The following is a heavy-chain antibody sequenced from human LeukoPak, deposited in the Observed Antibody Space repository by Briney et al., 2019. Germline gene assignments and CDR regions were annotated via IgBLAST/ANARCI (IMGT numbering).Heavy chain of an antibody. Sequence: SETLSLTCTVSGGSISSYFWSWIRQPPGKGLEWIGYIYSTGSTNYNPSLRGRVTISVDTSKNQFSLKLSSVTAADTAVYYSARGPWYFDLWGRGTLVTVSS. CDR1: GGSISSYF. CDR3: ARGPWYFDL. CDR2: IYSTGST. V-gene: IGHV4-59*01. J-gene: IGHJ2*01.